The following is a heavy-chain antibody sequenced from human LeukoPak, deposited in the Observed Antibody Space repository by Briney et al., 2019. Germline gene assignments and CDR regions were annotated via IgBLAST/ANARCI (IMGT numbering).Heavy chain of an antibody. V-gene: IGHV3-53*01. Sequence: YYADSVKGRFTISRDNSKNTLYLQVNGLRADDTAVYYCARERGGTFDYWGQGTLVTVSS. CDR3: ARERGGTFDY. D-gene: IGHD3-16*01. J-gene: IGHJ4*02.